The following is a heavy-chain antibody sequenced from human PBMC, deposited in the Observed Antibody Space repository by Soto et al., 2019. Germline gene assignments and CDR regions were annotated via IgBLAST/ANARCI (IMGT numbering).Heavy chain of an antibody. D-gene: IGHD3-3*01. CDR2: IYHSGST. J-gene: IGHJ4*02. V-gene: IGHV4-4*02. CDR3: ARAPVLRFLEWLTKAYYFDY. CDR1: GGSISSSNW. Sequence: SSETLSLTCAVSGGSISSSNWWSWVRQPPGKGLEWIGEIYHSGSTNYNPSLKSRVTISVDKSKNQFSLKLSSVTAAGTAVYYCARAPVLRFLEWLTKAYYFDYWGQGTLVTVSS.